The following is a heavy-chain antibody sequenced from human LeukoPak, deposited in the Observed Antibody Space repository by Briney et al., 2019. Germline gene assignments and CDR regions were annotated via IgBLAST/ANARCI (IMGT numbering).Heavy chain of an antibody. D-gene: IGHD2-15*01. CDR2: ISGSGGST. V-gene: IGHV3-23*01. J-gene: IGHJ5*02. CDR1: GFTFSSYA. Sequence: PGGSLRLPCAASGFTFSSYAMSWVRQAPGKGLEWVSAISGSGGSTYYADSVKGRFTISRDNSKNTLYLQMNRLRAEDTAVYYCAKVGIVVVVAAPTSNCFDPWGPGTLVTASS. CDR3: AKVGIVVVVAAPTSNCFDP.